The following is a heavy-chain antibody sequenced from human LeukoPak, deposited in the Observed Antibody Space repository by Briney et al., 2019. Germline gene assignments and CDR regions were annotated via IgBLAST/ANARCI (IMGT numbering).Heavy chain of an antibody. D-gene: IGHD2-15*01. V-gene: IGHV3-23*01. CDR3: AKDIFSGAVVADRLKWFDP. Sequence: GGSLRLSCAASGFTFSSYDMSWVRQAPGKGPEWVSGISGSGGSTYYADSVKGRFTISRDNSKNTLYLQMNSLRAEDTAVYYCAKDIFSGAVVADRLKWFDPWGQGTLVTVSS. CDR1: GFTFSSYD. CDR2: ISGSGGST. J-gene: IGHJ5*02.